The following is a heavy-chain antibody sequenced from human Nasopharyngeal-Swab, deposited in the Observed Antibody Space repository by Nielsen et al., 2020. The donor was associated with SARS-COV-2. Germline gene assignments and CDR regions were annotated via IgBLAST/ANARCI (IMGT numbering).Heavy chain of an antibody. CDR2: INAGNGNT. Sequence: ASVKVSCKASGYTFTSYAMHWVRQAPGQRLEWMGWINAGNGNTKYSQKFQGRVTITRDTSASTAYMELSSLRSEDTAVYYCARDCGSSLEYFQHWGQGTLVTASS. CDR3: ARDCGSSLEYFQH. V-gene: IGHV1-3*01. J-gene: IGHJ1*01. CDR1: GYTFTSYA. D-gene: IGHD1-26*01.